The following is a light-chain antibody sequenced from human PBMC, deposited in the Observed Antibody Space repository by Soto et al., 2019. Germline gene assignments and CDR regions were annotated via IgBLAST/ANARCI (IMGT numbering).Light chain of an antibody. V-gene: IGLV2-14*01. CDR1: SSDVGGYNY. Sequence: QSALTQPASVSGSPGQSITISCTGTSSDVGGYNYVSWYQQHPGKAPKLMIYDVSNRPSGVSNRFSGSKSGNTASLTISGLQAEDEADYYSSSYTSSSVYVFGTGTKVTVL. CDR3: SSYTSSSVYV. J-gene: IGLJ1*01. CDR2: DVS.